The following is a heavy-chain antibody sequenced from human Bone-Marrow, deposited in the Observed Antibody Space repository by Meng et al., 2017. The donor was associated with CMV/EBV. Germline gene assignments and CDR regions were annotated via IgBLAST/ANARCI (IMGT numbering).Heavy chain of an antibody. CDR3: ARAHGVGAFGY. D-gene: IGHD1-26*01. CDR2: ISYDGSNK. CDR1: GFTFSSYA. Sequence: GGPLILSCAASGFTFSSYAMHWVRQAPGKGLEWVAVISYDGSNKYYADSVKGRFTISRDNSKNTLYLQMNSLRAEDTAVYYCARAHGVGAFGYWGQGTLVTVSS. J-gene: IGHJ4*02. V-gene: IGHV3-30*04.